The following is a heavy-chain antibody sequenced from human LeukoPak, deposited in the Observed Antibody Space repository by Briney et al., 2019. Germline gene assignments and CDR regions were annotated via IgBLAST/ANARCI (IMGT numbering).Heavy chain of an antibody. CDR1: GFTFSSYW. CDR3: ARERDGSNEGY. CDR2: IKQDGSEK. Sequence: GGSLRLSCAAPGFTFSSYWMSWVRQAPGKGLEWVANIKQDGSEKYYVDSVKGRFTISRDNAKNSLYLQMNSLRAEDTAVYYCARERDGSNEGYWGQGTLVTVSS. J-gene: IGHJ4*02. D-gene: IGHD1-1*01. V-gene: IGHV3-7*01.